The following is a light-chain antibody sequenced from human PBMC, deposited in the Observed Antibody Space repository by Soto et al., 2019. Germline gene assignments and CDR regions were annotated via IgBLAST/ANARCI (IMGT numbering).Light chain of an antibody. V-gene: IGKV1-39*01. CDR3: QQGYTTPRT. CDR1: QSISTF. Sequence: DIQMTQSPSSLSASVGDRVSVTCRASQSISTFLNWYQQRPGGAPKLLIYAASGLQSGVPSRFSGSGSGADFTLTIGSLQPEDFATYYCQQGYTTPRTFGQGTKVEVK. CDR2: AAS. J-gene: IGKJ1*01.